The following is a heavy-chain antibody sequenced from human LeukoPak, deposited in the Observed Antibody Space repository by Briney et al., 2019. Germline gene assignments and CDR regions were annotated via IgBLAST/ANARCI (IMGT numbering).Heavy chain of an antibody. CDR3: ARDRSDGRSWFRFDP. V-gene: IGHV6-1*01. D-gene: IGHD6-13*01. J-gene: IGHJ5*02. Sequence: PSETLSLTCAISGDSVSSNSATWNWIRQSTSRGLEWLERTYYRSKWYNDYAVSVKSRITINPDTSKTQFSLQLNSVTPEDTAVYYCARDRSDGRSWFRFDPWGQGTLVTVSS. CDR1: GDSVSSNSAT. CDR2: TYYRSKWYN.